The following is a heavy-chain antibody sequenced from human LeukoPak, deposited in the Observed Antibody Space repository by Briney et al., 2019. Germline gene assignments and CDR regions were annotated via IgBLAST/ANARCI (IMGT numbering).Heavy chain of an antibody. D-gene: IGHD2-2*01. V-gene: IGHV3-30-3*01. CDR3: AKVGYCSSTSCQRAGGAFDI. CDR1: GFTFSSYA. Sequence: GRSLRLSCAASGFTFSSYAMHWVRQAPGKGLEWVAVISYDGSNKYYADPVKGRFTISRDNSKNTLYLQMNSLRAEDTAVYYCAKVGYCSSTSCQRAGGAFDIWGQGTMVTVSS. J-gene: IGHJ3*02. CDR2: ISYDGSNK.